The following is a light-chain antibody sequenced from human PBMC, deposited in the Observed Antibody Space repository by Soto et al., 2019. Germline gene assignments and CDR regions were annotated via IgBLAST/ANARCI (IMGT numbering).Light chain of an antibody. CDR1: NIGSRS. J-gene: IGLJ1*01. Sequence: SYELTQPPSVSVAPGQTARITCGGNNIGSRSVHWYQQKPGQAPVLVVYDDRDRPSGIPERFAGSNSGNTATLTITRVEAADEADYYCQVWDSTSDHYVFGTATKLTVL. CDR2: DDR. V-gene: IGLV3-21*02. CDR3: QVWDSTSDHYV.